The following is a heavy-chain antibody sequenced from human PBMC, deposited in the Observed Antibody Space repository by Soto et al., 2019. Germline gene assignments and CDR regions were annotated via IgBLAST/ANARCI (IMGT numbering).Heavy chain of an antibody. D-gene: IGHD2-2*01. CDR1: GFTFSSYA. CDR2: ISGSGGST. J-gene: IGHJ4*02. CDR3: AKDARRGGGYCSSTSCPAS. Sequence: PGGSLRLSCAASGFTFSSYAMSWVRQAPGKGLEWVSAISGSGGSTYYADSVKGRFTISRDNSKTTLYLQMNSLRAEDTAVYYCAKDARRGGGYCSSTSCPASRGQGTLVTVSS. V-gene: IGHV3-23*01.